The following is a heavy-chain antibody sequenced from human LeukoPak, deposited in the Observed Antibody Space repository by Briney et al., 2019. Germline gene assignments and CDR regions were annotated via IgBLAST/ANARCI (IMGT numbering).Heavy chain of an antibody. D-gene: IGHD3-10*01. Sequence: PSETLSLTCAVSGASVSSDGFWWNWVRQPPGEGLEWIGYIYHSGSTYYNPSLKSRVTISVDRSKNQFSLKLSSVTAADTAVYYCAREVTMVRGVLGWFDPWGQGTLVAVSS. CDR3: AREVTMVRGVLGWFDP. CDR1: GASVSSDGFW. J-gene: IGHJ5*02. CDR2: IYHSGST. V-gene: IGHV4-30-2*01.